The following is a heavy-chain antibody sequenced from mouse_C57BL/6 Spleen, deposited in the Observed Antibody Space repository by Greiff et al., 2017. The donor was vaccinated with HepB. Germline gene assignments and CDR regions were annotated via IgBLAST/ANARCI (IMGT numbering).Heavy chain of an antibody. CDR1: GYTFTDYY. CDR2: INPYNGGT. J-gene: IGHJ3*01. Sequence: VQLQQSGPVLVKPGASVKMSCKASGYTFTDYYMNWVKQSHGKSLEWIGVINPYNGGTSYNQKFKGKATLTVDKSSSTAYMELNSLTSEDSAVYYCAWGLEGWFAYWGQGTLVTVSA. D-gene: IGHD3-3*01. CDR3: AWGLEGWFAY. V-gene: IGHV1-19*01.